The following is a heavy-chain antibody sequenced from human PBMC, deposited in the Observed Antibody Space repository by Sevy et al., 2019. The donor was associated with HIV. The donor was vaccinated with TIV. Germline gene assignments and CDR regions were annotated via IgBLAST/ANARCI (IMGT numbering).Heavy chain of an antibody. J-gene: IGHJ5*02. Sequence: SETLSLTCAVYGGSFSGYYWSWIRQPPGKGLEWIGEINHSGSTNYNPSLKSRVTISVDTSKNQFSLKLSSVTAADTAMYYCARRKGYCSSTNCILGWFDPWGQGTRGTVSS. V-gene: IGHV4-34*01. CDR1: GGSFSGYY. CDR3: ARRKGYCSSTNCILGWFDP. D-gene: IGHD2-2*01. CDR2: INHSGST.